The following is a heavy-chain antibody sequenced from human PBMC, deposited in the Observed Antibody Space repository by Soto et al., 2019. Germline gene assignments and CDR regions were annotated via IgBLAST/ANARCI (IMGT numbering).Heavy chain of an antibody. Sequence: QVQLQESGPGLVKPSETLSLTCTVSGGSISGYYWSWIRQPPGKGLEWIGHIYYSGSTSYNPALKNRVAISVDTSKNQFSLKLSSVTAADTAVYYCARGSGSTCDYWGQGTLVTFSS. J-gene: IGHJ4*02. CDR3: ARGSGSTCDY. D-gene: IGHD3-10*01. V-gene: IGHV4-59*01. CDR2: IYYSGST. CDR1: GGSISGYY.